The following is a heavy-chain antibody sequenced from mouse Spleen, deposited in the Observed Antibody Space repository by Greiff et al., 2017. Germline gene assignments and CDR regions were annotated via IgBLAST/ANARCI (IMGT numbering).Heavy chain of an antibody. D-gene: IGHD1-1*01. CDR1: GYSITSGYY. J-gene: IGHJ3*01. CDR2: ISYDGSN. Sequence: EVQVVESGPGLVKPSQSLSLTCSVTGYSITSGYYWNWIRQFPGNKLEWMGYISYDGSNNYNPSLKNRISITRDTSKNQFFLKLNSVTTEDTATYYCARGNYGSSYRAWFAYWGQGTLVTVSA. CDR3: ARGNYGSSYRAWFAY. V-gene: IGHV3-6*01.